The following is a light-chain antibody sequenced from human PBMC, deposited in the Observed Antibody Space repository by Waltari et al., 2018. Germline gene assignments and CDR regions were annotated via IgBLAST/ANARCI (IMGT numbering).Light chain of an antibody. J-gene: IGLJ3*02. CDR1: GPHVRSTP. Sequence: LLSHPPSASATPGLSVPSPPSRRGPHVRSTPSHWYQQLPGSAPKLLIYNDDHRPSGVPDRFSGSKSGTSAPLAISGLQSGEEVDYYGAEWEESLEGWVFGGGTRRT. V-gene: IGLV1-44*01. CDR3: AEWEESLEGWV. CDR2: NDD.